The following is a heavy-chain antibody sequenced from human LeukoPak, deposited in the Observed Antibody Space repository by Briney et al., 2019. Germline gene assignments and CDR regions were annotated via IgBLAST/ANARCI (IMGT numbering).Heavy chain of an antibody. J-gene: IGHJ6*02. CDR1: GGTFSSYA. CDR2: IIPIFGTA. CDR3: ARGDQHDFWSGYYAYYYYYYGMDV. Sequence: SVKVSCKASGGTFSSYAISWVRQAPGQGLEWMGGIIPIFGTANYAQKFQGRVTITADESTSTAYMELSSLRSEDTAVYYCARGDQHDFWSGYYAYYYYYYGMDVWGQGTTVTVSS. D-gene: IGHD3-3*01. V-gene: IGHV1-69*13.